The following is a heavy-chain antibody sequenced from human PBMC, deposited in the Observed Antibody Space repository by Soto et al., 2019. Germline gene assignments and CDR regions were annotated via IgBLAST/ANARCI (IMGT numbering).Heavy chain of an antibody. Sequence: PSETLSLTCAISGDRVSSDSAAWNWIRQSPSRGLEWLGRMQFKSKWYNDYATSLRGRITMNADTSKNQFSLHLSSVTPEDTAIYYCARGRYSSGFSNYFGMDVWGQGTTVTVSS. CDR1: GDRVSSDSAA. J-gene: IGHJ6*02. CDR2: MQFKSKWYN. D-gene: IGHD5-18*01. CDR3: ARGRYSSGFSNYFGMDV. V-gene: IGHV6-1*01.